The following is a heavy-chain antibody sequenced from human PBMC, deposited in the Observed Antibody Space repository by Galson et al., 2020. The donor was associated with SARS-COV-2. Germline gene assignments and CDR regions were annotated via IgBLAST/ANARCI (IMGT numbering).Heavy chain of an antibody. J-gene: IGHJ3*01. CDR2: IYHNGDT. V-gene: IGHV4-30-2*01. CDR1: GGYISSGVFS. Sequence: TLSLTCAVSGGYISSGVFSWSWIRQPPGKGLEWIGYIYHNGDTPYNPSLKSRVTISVDRSKNEFSLKLRSVTAADTAVYYCARKFYFGSGSYSLDSFDVWGQGTMVTVSS. CDR3: ARKFYFGSGSYSLDSFDV. D-gene: IGHD3-10*01.